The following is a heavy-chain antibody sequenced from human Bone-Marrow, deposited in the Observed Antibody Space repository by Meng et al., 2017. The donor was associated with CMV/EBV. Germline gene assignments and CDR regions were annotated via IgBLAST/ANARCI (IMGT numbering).Heavy chain of an antibody. D-gene: IGHD2-21*02. Sequence: GESLKISCAASGFTFSSYGMHWVRQAPGKGLEWVAFIHYDGSNKYYADSVKGRFTISRDNSKNTLYVQMNSLRVEDTAVYYCAKDGDADWGFDYWGQGTLVTVSS. CDR3: AKDGDADWGFDY. J-gene: IGHJ4*02. CDR1: GFTFSSYG. CDR2: IHYDGSNK. V-gene: IGHV3-30*02.